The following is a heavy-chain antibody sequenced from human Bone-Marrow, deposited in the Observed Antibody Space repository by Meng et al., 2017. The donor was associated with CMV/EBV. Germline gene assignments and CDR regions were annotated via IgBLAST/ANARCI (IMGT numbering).Heavy chain of an antibody. D-gene: IGHD6-6*01. J-gene: IGHJ6*02. CDR1: GFTFDDYG. CDR3: ARDGAYSSSPFGYYGMDV. Sequence: GESLKISCAASGFTFDDYGMSWVRQAPGKGLEWVSGINWNGGSTGYADSVKGRFTISRDNAKNSLYLQMNSLRAEDTAVYYCARDGAYSSSPFGYYGMDVWGQGTTVTVSS. V-gene: IGHV3-20*04. CDR2: INWNGGST.